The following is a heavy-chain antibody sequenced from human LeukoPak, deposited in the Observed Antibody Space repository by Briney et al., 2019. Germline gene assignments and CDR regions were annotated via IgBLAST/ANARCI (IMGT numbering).Heavy chain of an antibody. D-gene: IGHD6-19*01. CDR2: INPNSGGT. J-gene: IGHJ4*02. Sequence: GASVKVSCKASGYTFTSYGISWVRQAPGQGLEWMGRINPNSGGTNYAQKFQGRVTMTRDTSISTAYMELRSLRSDDTAVYYCARVQGSSGWYIFDYWGQGTLVTVSS. CDR3: ARVQGSSGWYIFDY. V-gene: IGHV1-2*06. CDR1: GYTFTSYG.